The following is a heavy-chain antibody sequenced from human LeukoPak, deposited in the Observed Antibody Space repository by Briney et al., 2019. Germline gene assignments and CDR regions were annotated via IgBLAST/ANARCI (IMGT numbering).Heavy chain of an antibody. CDR3: ARDSLQPTAMVTEADY. V-gene: IGHV1-69*05. Sequence: ASVKVSCKASGGTFSSYAIIWVRQAPGQGLEWMGRIIPIFGTANYAQKFQGRVTITTDESTSTAYMELSSLRSEDTAVYYCARDSLQPTAMVTEADYWGQGTLVTVSS. CDR2: IIPIFGTA. D-gene: IGHD5-18*01. CDR1: GGTFSSYA. J-gene: IGHJ4*02.